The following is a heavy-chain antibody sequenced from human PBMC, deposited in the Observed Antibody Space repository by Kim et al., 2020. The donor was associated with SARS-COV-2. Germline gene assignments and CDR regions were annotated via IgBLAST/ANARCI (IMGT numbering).Heavy chain of an antibody. CDR2: ISSSSSYI. D-gene: IGHD6-19*01. CDR3: ARDPVRSGWQKKYFDY. CDR1: GFTFSSYS. V-gene: IGHV3-21*01. Sequence: GGSLRLSCAASGFTFSSYSMNWVRQAPGKGLEWVSSISSSSSYIYYADSVKGRFTISRDNAKNSLYLQMNSLRAEDTAVYYCARDPVRSGWQKKYFDYWGQGTLVTVSS. J-gene: IGHJ4*02.